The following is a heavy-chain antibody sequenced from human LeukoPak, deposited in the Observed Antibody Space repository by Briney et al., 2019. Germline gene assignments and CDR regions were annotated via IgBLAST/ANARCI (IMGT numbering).Heavy chain of an antibody. V-gene: IGHV4-30-2*01. D-gene: IGHD3-22*01. CDR2: IYHSGST. CDR3: AREVRNYYDSSGYYYFDY. Sequence: SETLSLTCAVSGGSISSGGYSWSWIRQPPGKGLEWIGYIYHSGSTYYNPSLKSRVTISVDRSKNQFSLKLSSVTAADTAVYYCAREVRNYYDSSGYYYFDYWGQGTLVTVSS. J-gene: IGHJ4*02. CDR1: GGSISSGGYS.